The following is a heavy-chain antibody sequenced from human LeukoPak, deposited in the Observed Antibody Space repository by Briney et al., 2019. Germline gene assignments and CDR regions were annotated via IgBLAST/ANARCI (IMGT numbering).Heavy chain of an antibody. V-gene: IGHV1-18*01. J-gene: IGHJ4*02. CDR3: ARDQSRVGGTRPVDF. D-gene: IGHD1-26*01. CDR1: GYTLSNYG. Sequence: ASVRVSCKASGYTLSNYGISWVRQAPGQGLEWMGWISVKNGDTTYAQKLQGRVTMTIDTSTSTAYMELRSLTSDDTAVYYCARDQSRVGGTRPVDFWGQGTMVTVSS. CDR2: ISVKNGDT.